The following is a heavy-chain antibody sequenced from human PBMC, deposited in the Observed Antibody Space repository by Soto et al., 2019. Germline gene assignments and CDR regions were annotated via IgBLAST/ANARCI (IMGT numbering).Heavy chain of an antibody. CDR3: ARDQGYYDSTLRGPFDY. CDR1: GYTFTSYG. V-gene: IGHV1-18*01. CDR2: ISAYNGNT. J-gene: IGHJ4*02. D-gene: IGHD3-22*01. Sequence: EASVKVSCKASGYTFTSYGISWVRQAPGQGLEWMGWISAYNGNTNYAQKLQGRVTMTTDTSTSTAYMELRSLRSDDTAVYYCARDQGYYDSTLRGPFDYWGQGTLVTVSS.